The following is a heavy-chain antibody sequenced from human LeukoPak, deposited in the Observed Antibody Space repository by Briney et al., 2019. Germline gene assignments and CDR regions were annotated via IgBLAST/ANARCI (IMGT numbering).Heavy chain of an antibody. J-gene: IGHJ4*02. Sequence: SETLSLTCALSGGSISCYYWSWIQQPAGQGLEWIGRIYTSGSTNYNPSLKSRVTMSVDTSKNQFSLKLSSVTAADTAVYYCARDYYDSSGYVPVYYFDYWGQGTLVTVSS. CDR3: ARDYYDSSGYVPVYYFDY. V-gene: IGHV4-4*07. CDR1: GGSISCYY. D-gene: IGHD3-22*01. CDR2: IYTSGST.